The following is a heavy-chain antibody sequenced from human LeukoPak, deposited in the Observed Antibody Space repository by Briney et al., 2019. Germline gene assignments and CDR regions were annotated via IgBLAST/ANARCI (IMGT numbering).Heavy chain of an antibody. J-gene: IGHJ4*02. CDR2: IIPIFGTA. V-gene: IGHV1-69*05. D-gene: IGHD2-15*01. CDR3: ARDCSGGTCYLDY. CDR1: GGTFSSYA. Sequence: GASVKVSCKASGGTFSSYAISWVRQAPGQGLEWMGGIIPIFGTANYAQKFQGRATMTTDTSTSTAYMELRSLRSDDTALYYCARDCSGGTCYLDYWGQGTLVTVSS.